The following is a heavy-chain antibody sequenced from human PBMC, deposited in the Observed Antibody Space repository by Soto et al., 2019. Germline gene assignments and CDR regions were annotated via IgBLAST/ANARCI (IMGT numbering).Heavy chain of an antibody. D-gene: IGHD2-15*01. CDR2: IDWDDDK. J-gene: IGHJ5*02. Sequence: ESGPTPVNPTQTLTLTCTFSGFSLSTSGMRVSWIRQPPGKALEWLARIDWDDDKFYSTPLKTRLTISKDTSKNQVVLTMTNMDPVDTATYYCARIGSGNWFDPWGQGTLVTVSS. V-gene: IGHV2-70*04. CDR3: ARIGSGNWFDP. CDR1: GFSLSTSGMR.